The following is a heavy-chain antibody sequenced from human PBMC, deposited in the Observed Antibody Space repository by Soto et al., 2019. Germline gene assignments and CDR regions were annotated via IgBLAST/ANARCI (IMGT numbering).Heavy chain of an antibody. CDR1: GFTFSSYG. J-gene: IGHJ6*03. Sequence: GGSLRLSCAASGFTFSSYGMHWVRQAPGKGLEWVAVISYDGTNKYYADSVKGRFTISRDNSKNTLYLQMNSLRAEDTAVYYCAKDWSSIIPYYYMDVWGKGTTVTVSS. V-gene: IGHV3-30*18. CDR3: AKDWSSIIPYYYMDV. CDR2: ISYDGTNK. D-gene: IGHD2-2*01.